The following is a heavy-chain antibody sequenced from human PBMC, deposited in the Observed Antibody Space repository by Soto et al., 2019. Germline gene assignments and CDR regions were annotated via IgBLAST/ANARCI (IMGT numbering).Heavy chain of an antibody. J-gene: IGHJ6*02. V-gene: IGHV1-69*13. Sequence: GASVKVSCKASGGTFSSRAISWVRQAPGQGLEWMGGIIPFFKATNYAQKFQGRVTITADDSTSTAYMDLYSLRSEDTAVYYCARDVPFNYYDGTYSYYAMDVWGQGTTVTISS. CDR2: IIPFFKAT. CDR1: GGTFSSRA. D-gene: IGHD3-16*01. CDR3: ARDVPFNYYDGTYSYYAMDV.